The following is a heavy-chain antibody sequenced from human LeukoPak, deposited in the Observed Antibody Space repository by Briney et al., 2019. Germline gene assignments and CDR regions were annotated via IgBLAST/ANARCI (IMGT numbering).Heavy chain of an antibody. J-gene: IGHJ4*02. Sequence: SETLSLTCSVSGGSISSDDYCWNWIRQHPGKGLEWIGYIYYSGSTYYNPSLKSRVTISVDTSKNQFSLKLSSVTAADTAVYYCARGTKAAADYWGQGTLVTVSS. CDR3: ARGTKAAADY. V-gene: IGHV4-31*03. CDR2: IYYSGST. CDR1: GGSISSDDYC.